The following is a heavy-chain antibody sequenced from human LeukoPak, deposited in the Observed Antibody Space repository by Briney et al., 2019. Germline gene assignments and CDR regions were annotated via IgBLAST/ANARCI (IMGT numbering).Heavy chain of an antibody. Sequence: SETLSLTCTVSGYSISSGYYWGWIRQPPGKGLKWIGSISHSGSTYYNPSLKSRVTISVDTSKNQFSLKLSSVTAADTAVYYCARDRWGYSYGGYWGQGTLVTVSS. CDR1: GYSISSGYY. CDR2: ISHSGST. CDR3: ARDRWGYSYGGY. J-gene: IGHJ4*02. D-gene: IGHD5-18*01. V-gene: IGHV4-38-2*02.